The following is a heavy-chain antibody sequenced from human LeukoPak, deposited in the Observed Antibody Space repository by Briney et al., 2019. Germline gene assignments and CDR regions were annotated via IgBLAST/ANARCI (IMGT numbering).Heavy chain of an antibody. J-gene: IGHJ6*03. CDR3: ASLKYQLLYGYYYYYMDV. CDR1: GYTFTNYG. V-gene: IGHV1-18*01. Sequence: ASVKVSCKASGYTFTNYGISWVRQAPGQGLEWMGWISAYNGNTNYAQKLQGRVTMTTDTSTSTAYMELRSLRSDDTAVYYCASLKYQLLYGYYYYYMDVWGKGTTVTVSS. CDR2: ISAYNGNT. D-gene: IGHD2-2*02.